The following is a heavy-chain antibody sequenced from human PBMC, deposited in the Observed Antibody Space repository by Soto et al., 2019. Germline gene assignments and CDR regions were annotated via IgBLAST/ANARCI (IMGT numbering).Heavy chain of an antibody. CDR2: ISSSGTGI. CDR1: GFKFSDYY. V-gene: IGHV3-11*01. Sequence: QVQLVESGGGLVKPGGSLRLSCAASGFKFSDYYMIWIRQAPGKGLEWVAYISSSGTGIYYPDSVKGRFTISRDNAKNSLFLQMSSLSAEDTAVYYCARAYSDAFDIWGQGTMVTVSS. CDR3: ARAYSDAFDI. J-gene: IGHJ3*02. D-gene: IGHD2-15*01.